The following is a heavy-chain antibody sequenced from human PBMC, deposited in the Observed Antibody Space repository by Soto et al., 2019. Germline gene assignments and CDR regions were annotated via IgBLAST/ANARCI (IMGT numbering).Heavy chain of an antibody. D-gene: IGHD2-15*01. Sequence: EVQLLESGGGLVQPGGSLRLSCTVSGFTFSNYGMSWVRQAPGKGLEWVSTISYSGDTTYYADSVKGRFTISRDNSKSRLYVQMNSLRAEDTALYYCASKLTFGGSSDYWGQGTLVTVSS. CDR2: ISYSGDTT. J-gene: IGHJ4*02. CDR1: GFTFSNYG. CDR3: ASKLTFGGSSDY. V-gene: IGHV3-23*01.